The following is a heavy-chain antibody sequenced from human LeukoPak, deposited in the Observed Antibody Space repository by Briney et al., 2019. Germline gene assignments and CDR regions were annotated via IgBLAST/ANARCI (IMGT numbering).Heavy chain of an antibody. Sequence: GGSLRLSRVASGLTLSEAFFHCVRHAPGKFLEWVASMQGGEDNIYYADSVKGRFIVSRDNSKNTVSLIMKSLRNEDTAVYYCARENRGVGDALDIWGRGTAVSVSS. J-gene: IGHJ3*02. V-gene: IGHV3-30*02. CDR3: ARENRGVGDALDI. CDR2: MQGGEDNI. D-gene: IGHD3-10*01. CDR1: GLTLSEAF.